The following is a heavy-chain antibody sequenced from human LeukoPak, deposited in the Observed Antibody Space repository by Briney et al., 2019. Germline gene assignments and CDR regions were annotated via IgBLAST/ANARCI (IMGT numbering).Heavy chain of an antibody. CDR3: ARQSGSGSADYYYYGMDV. CDR2: IYPGESDT. CDR1: GYRFTSYW. J-gene: IGHJ6*02. Sequence: GASLKISCKGSGYRFTSYWIGWVRQMPGKGLEWMGIIYPGESDTRYSPSFQGQVTISADKSITTAYLQWSSLKASDTAMYYCARQSGSGSADYYYYGMDVWGQGTTVTVSS. D-gene: IGHD3-10*01. V-gene: IGHV5-51*01.